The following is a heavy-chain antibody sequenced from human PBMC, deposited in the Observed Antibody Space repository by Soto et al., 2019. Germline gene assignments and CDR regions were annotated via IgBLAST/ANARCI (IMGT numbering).Heavy chain of an antibody. V-gene: IGHV3-7*03. D-gene: IGHD2-2*02. CDR2: MRQDGSEK. CDR1: GFTFSSYW. J-gene: IGHJ4*02. Sequence: EVQVVESGGGLVQPGGSLRLSCAASGFTFSSYWMSWVRQAPGKGLQWVANMRQDGSEKYYVDSVKGRFTISRDNAKNSLYLQMNTLRAEDTAVYYCARILCSSTSCYTFDYWGQGTLSPSPQ. CDR3: ARILCSSTSCYTFDY.